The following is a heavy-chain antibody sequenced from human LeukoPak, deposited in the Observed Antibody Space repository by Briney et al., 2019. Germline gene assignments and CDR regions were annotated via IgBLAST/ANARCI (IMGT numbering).Heavy chain of an antibody. Sequence: SETLSLNCAVSGYSISSGYYWGWIRQPPGKGLEWIGSIYHSGSTYYNPSLKSRVTISVDTSKNQFSLKLSSVTAADTAVYYCAIIAAHLGYWGQGTLVTVSS. CDR2: IYHSGST. D-gene: IGHD6-6*01. V-gene: IGHV4-38-2*01. J-gene: IGHJ4*02. CDR1: GYSISSGYY. CDR3: AIIAAHLGY.